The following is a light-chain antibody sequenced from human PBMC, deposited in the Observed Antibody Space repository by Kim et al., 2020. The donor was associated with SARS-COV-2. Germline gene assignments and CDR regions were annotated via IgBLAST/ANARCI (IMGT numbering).Light chain of an antibody. CDR2: KAS. Sequence: DIQMTQSPSTLSASVGDRVTITCRASQSISSWLAWYQQKPGKAPKLLIYKASTLESGVPSRLSGSASGTEFTLTISSLQPDDFATYYCQQYNTFGQGTKVEIK. V-gene: IGKV1-5*03. CDR1: QSISSW. J-gene: IGKJ1*01. CDR3: QQYNT.